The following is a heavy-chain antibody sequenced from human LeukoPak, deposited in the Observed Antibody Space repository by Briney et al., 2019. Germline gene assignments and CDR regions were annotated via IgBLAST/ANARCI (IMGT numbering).Heavy chain of an antibody. Sequence: PGGSLRLSCAASGFSFSNAAMSWVRQAPGKGLEWVSTIYDRGDPTYYADSVKGRFIISRDNSQNTLYLQMNSPRAEDSAVYYCAHKTGFDYWGQGTLVSVSS. J-gene: IGHJ4*02. CDR1: GFSFSNAA. V-gene: IGHV3-23*01. CDR2: IYDRGDPT. CDR3: AHKTGFDY.